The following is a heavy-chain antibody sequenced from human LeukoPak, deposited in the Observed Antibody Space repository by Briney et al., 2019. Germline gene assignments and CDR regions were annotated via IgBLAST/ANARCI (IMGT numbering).Heavy chain of an antibody. J-gene: IGHJ5*02. CDR1: GFTFSSYA. CDR3: ARDPGYSGSYYAKQNWFDP. V-gene: IGHV3-30-3*01. Sequence: PGRSLRLSCAASGFTFSSYAMHWVRQAPGKGLEWVAVISYDGSNKYYTDSVKGRFTISRDNSKNTLYLQMNSLRAEDTAVYYCARDPGYSGSYYAKQNWFDPWGQGTLVTVSS. CDR2: ISYDGSNK. D-gene: IGHD1-26*01.